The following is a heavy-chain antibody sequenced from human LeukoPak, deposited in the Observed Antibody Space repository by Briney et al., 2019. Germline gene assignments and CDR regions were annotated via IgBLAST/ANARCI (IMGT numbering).Heavy chain of an antibody. CDR3: ARGRSLLGVPAANIPFDY. V-gene: IGHV1-46*01. Sequence: ASVKVSCKASGYTFTSYYMHWVRQAPGQGLEWMGIINPSGGSTSYAQKFQGRVTMTRDTSTSTVYMELSSLRSEDTAVYYCARGRSLLGVPAANIPFDYWGQGTLVTVSS. J-gene: IGHJ4*02. CDR2: INPSGGST. D-gene: IGHD2-2*01. CDR1: GYTFTSYY.